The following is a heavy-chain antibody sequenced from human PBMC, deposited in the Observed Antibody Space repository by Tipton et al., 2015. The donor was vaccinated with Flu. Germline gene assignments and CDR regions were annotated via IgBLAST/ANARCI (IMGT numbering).Heavy chain of an antibody. Sequence: QLVQSGAEVKKPGSSVKVSCKASRGTFSSNTIQWVRQAPGQGLEWMGRIIPTSGTANYAQKFQGRVTITADVSTDTAYMELSDLISEDTAVYYCTREVDYTLDYWGQGTLVTVSS. V-gene: IGHV1-69*15. J-gene: IGHJ4*02. D-gene: IGHD4-11*01. CDR3: TREVDYTLDY. CDR2: IIPTSGTA. CDR1: RGTFSSNT.